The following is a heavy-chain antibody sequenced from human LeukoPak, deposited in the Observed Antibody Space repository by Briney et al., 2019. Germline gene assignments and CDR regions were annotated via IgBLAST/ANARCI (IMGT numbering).Heavy chain of an antibody. D-gene: IGHD6-19*01. Sequence: PGGSLRLSCAASGFTFDDYAMHWVRQAPGKGLEWVSGISWNSGSIGYADSVKGRFTISRDNAKNSLYLQMNSLRAEDTVLYYCAKDWDGWLDSTLDYWGQGTLVTVSS. CDR3: AKDWDGWLDSTLDY. J-gene: IGHJ4*02. CDR1: GFTFDDYA. CDR2: ISWNSGSI. V-gene: IGHV3-9*01.